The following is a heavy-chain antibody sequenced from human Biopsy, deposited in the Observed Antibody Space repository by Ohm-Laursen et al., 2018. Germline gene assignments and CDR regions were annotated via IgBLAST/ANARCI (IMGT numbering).Heavy chain of an antibody. J-gene: IGHJ6*02. CDR3: ARPPWGHAYGYYNGMDV. D-gene: IGHD3-10*01. Sequence: GSLRLSCTASGFTFRDYYMIWIRQPPGKGLEWVSYITNSGGTVYYEDPVKGRFTVSRDNAKNSLYLQMDRLRAEDTAVYYCARPPWGHAYGYYNGMDVWGQGTTVIVSS. CDR1: GFTFRDYY. V-gene: IGHV3-11*01. CDR2: ITNSGGTV.